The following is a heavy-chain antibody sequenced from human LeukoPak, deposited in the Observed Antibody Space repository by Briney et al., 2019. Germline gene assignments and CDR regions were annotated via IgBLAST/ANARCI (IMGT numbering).Heavy chain of an antibody. V-gene: IGHV4-4*02. Sequence: SETLSLTCAVSGGSLSSSNWWSWVRQPPGKGLEWIGEIYHSGSTNYNPSLKSRVTISVDKSKNQFSLKLSSVTAADTAVYYCASLNCDILTGFCLWGQGTLVTVSS. CDR1: GGSLSSSNW. CDR3: ASLNCDILTGFCL. J-gene: IGHJ4*02. D-gene: IGHD3-9*01. CDR2: IYHSGST.